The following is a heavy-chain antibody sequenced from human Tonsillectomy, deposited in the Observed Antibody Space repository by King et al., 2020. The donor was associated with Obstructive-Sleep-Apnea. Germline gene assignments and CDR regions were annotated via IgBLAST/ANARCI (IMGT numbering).Heavy chain of an antibody. Sequence: QLVQSGAEVKNPGASVKVSCKTSGYTFSHYYMHWVRQAPGQGPEWMGWININSGATSYAPYFQGWVTLTRDTSVSTAYMELNSLKSDDTAVYYCARDKATTGELLFGMVYWGQGTLVTVSS. CDR1: GYTFSHYY. J-gene: IGHJ4*02. D-gene: IGHD1-26*01. CDR3: ARDKATTGELLFGMVY. CDR2: ININSGAT. V-gene: IGHV1-2*04.